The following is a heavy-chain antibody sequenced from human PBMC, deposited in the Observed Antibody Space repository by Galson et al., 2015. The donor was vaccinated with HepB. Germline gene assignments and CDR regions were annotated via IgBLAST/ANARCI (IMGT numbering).Heavy chain of an antibody. J-gene: IGHJ3*02. CDR2: IVVGSGNT. CDR3: AAVRKGRPSHLVEAFDI. Sequence: SVKVSCKASGFTFTSSAMQWVRQARGQRLEWIGWIVVGSGNTNYAQKSQERVTITRDMSTSTAYMELSSLRSEDTAVYYCAAVRKGRPSHLVEAFDIWGQGTMVTVSS. CDR1: GFTFTSSA. D-gene: IGHD2-2*01. V-gene: IGHV1-58*02.